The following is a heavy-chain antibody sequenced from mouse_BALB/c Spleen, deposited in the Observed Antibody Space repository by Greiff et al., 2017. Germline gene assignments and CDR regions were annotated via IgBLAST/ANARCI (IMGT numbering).Heavy chain of an antibody. J-gene: IGHJ1*01. V-gene: IGHV14-3*02. CDR1: GFNIKDTY. D-gene: IGHD4-1*01. Sequence: EVKLQESGAELVKPGASVKLSCTASGFNIKDTYMHWVKQRPEQGLEWIGRIDPANGNTKYDPKFQGKATITADTSSNTAYLQLSSLTSEDTAVYYCARQNWVYWYFDVWGAGTTVTVSS. CDR2: IDPANGNT. CDR3: ARQNWVYWYFDV.